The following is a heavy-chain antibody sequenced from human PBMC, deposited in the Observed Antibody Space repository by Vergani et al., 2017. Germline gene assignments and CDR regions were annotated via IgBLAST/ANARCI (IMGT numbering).Heavy chain of an antibody. V-gene: IGHV3-23*04. CDR2: ISGSGGST. CDR3: AREKRYVGYLNYGMDV. D-gene: IGHD2-15*01. CDR1: GFTFSSYW. Sequence: EVQLVESGGGLVQPGGSLRLSCAASGFTFSSYWMSWVRQAPGKGPEWVSAISGSGGSTYYADSVKGRFTISRDNSKNTLYLQMNSLRAEDTAVYYCAREKRYVGYLNYGMDVWGQGTTVTVSS. J-gene: IGHJ6*02.